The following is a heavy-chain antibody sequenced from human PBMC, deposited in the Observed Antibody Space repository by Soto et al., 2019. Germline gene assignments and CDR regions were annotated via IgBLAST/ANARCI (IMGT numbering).Heavy chain of an antibody. CDR1: GFTFSSYA. J-gene: IGHJ6*04. Sequence: GSLRLSCAASGFTFSSYAMSWVRQAPGKGLEWVSAISGSGGSTYYADSVKGRFTISRDNSKNTLYLQMNSLRAEDTAVYYCAKVYYLFRFLEWLSEKTSGPESDVWGKGTTVTVSS. CDR3: AKVYYLFRFLEWLSEKTSGPESDV. V-gene: IGHV3-23*01. D-gene: IGHD3-3*01. CDR2: ISGSGGST.